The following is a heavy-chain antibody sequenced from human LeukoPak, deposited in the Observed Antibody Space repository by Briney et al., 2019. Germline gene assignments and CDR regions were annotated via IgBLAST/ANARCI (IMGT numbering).Heavy chain of an antibody. J-gene: IGHJ1*01. Sequence: SETLSLTCTVSGGSISSYYWSWIRQPPGKGLEWIGYIYYSGSTNYNPSLKSRVTISVDTSKNQFSLKLSSVTAADTAVYYCARGGGSSWTQRGYFQYWGQGTLVTVSS. CDR3: ARGGGSSWTQRGYFQY. D-gene: IGHD6-13*01. V-gene: IGHV4-59*08. CDR1: GGSISSYY. CDR2: IYYSGST.